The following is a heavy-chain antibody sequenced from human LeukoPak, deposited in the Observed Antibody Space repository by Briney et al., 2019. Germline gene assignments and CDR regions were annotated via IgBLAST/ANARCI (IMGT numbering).Heavy chain of an antibody. D-gene: IGHD1-1*01. CDR3: ARPQLGYFDY. J-gene: IGHJ4*02. V-gene: IGHV4-34*01. Sequence: SETLSLTCTVSGGSISSYYWSWIRQPPGKGLEWIGEINHSGSTNYNPSLKSRVTISVDTSKNQFSLKLSSVTAADTAVYYCARPQLGYFDYWGQGTLVTVSS. CDR1: GGSISSYY. CDR2: INHSGST.